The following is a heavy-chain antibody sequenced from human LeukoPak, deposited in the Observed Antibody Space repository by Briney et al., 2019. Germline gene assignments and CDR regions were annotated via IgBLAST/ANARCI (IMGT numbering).Heavy chain of an antibody. CDR3: AKDRVKGIAESYFDY. V-gene: IGHV3-53*01. CDR1: GFTVSSNY. J-gene: IGHJ4*02. D-gene: IGHD6-13*01. CDR2: IHSGGNT. Sequence: GGSLRLSCAASGFTVSSNYMIWVRQAPGKGLEWVSVIHSGGNTYYADSVKGRFTISRDNSKNTLYLQMNSLRAEDTAVYYCAKDRVKGIAESYFDYWGQGTLVTVSS.